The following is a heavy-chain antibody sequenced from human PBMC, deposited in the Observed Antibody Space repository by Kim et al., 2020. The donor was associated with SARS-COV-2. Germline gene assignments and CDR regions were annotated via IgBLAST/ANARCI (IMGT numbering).Heavy chain of an antibody. Sequence: GESLKISCKGSGYSFTSYWISWVRQMPGKGLEWMGRIDPSDSYTNYSPSFQGHVTISADKSISTAYLQWSSLKASDTAMYYCARHSQNLESGQWPPDYWGQGTLVTVSS. J-gene: IGHJ4*02. CDR3: ARHSQNLESGQWPPDY. V-gene: IGHV5-10-1*01. CDR1: GYSFTSYW. D-gene: IGHD6-19*01. CDR2: IDPSDSYT.